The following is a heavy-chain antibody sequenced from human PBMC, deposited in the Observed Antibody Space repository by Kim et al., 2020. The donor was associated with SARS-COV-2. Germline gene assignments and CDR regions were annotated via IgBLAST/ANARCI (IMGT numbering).Heavy chain of an antibody. CDR3: ARNGDRLVATIFSA. CDR1: GGSISSGGYY. V-gene: IGHV4-31*03. D-gene: IGHD5-12*01. J-gene: IGHJ5*02. CDR2: IYYSGST. Sequence: SETLSLTCTVSGGSISSGGYYWSWIRQHPGKGLEWIGYIYYSGSTYYNPSLKSRVTISVDTSKNQFSLKLSSVTAADTAVYYCARNGDRLVATIFSAWGQGTLVTVSS.